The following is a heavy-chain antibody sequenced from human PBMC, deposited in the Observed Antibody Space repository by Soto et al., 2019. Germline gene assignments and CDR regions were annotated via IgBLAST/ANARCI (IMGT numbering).Heavy chain of an antibody. D-gene: IGHD1-1*01. J-gene: IGHJ6*02. CDR3: VRSSGWREVGIYKYGLDV. CDR2: INANGDYT. V-gene: IGHV3-11*06. Sequence: QVELVESGGGLVKPGGSLRLSCIVSGFNLRDNWMSWIRQAPGKGLECVAYINANGDYTNYADSVKGRFTISRDDAKNTRWLEMRSLRVEDTAVYHCVRSSGWREVGIYKYGLDVWGQGTKVMVS. CDR1: GFNLRDNW.